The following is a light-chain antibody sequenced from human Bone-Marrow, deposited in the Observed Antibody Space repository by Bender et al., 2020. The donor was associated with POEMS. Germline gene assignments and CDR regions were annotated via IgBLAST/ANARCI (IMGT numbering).Light chain of an antibody. Sequence: QSVLTQPPSVSGTPGERVTIFCSGSGSNIGTNSINWYQQLPGAAPKLLIYMYDQRPSGVPDRFSASKSGTSASLAISSLQSEDEADYYCGSWDETLSAWVFGGGTKLTVL. CDR2: MYD. J-gene: IGLJ3*02. CDR3: GSWDETLSAWV. CDR1: GSNIGTNS. V-gene: IGLV1-44*01.